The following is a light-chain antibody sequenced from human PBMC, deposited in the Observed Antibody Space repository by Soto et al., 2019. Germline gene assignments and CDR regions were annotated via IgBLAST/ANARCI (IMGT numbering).Light chain of an antibody. V-gene: IGLV1-47*01. CDR2: KND. Sequence: QSVLTQPPSASGTPGLGVTISCSGTGSNIGGNFVAWYQKLPGTAPKLLIYKNDHRPSGVPDRISGSKSGTSASLAISGLRSEDEADYYCATWDDTLRGVVFGGGTKLTVL. CDR1: GSNIGGNF. J-gene: IGLJ3*02. CDR3: ATWDDTLRGVV.